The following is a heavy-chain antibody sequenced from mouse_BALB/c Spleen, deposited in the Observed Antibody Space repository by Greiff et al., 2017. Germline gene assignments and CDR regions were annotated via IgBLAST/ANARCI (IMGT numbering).Heavy chain of an antibody. CDR1: GYTFTDYN. CDR3: ARSSYYGNYFPVAY. Sequence: EVQVVESGPELVKPGASVKISCKASGYTFTDYNMHWVKQSHGKSLEWIGYIYPYNGGTGYNQKFKSKATLTVDNSSSTAYMELRSLTSEDSAVYYCARSSYYGNYFPVAYWGQGTLVTVSA. J-gene: IGHJ3*01. CDR2: IYPYNGGT. D-gene: IGHD2-10*01. V-gene: IGHV1S29*02.